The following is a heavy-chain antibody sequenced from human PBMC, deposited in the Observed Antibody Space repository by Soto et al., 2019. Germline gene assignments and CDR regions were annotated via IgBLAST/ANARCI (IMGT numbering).Heavy chain of an antibody. J-gene: IGHJ4*02. CDR3: ARDPAPIGWYDY. CDR2: IWYDGSST. V-gene: IGHV3-33*01. CDR1: GFTFSSYG. D-gene: IGHD6-19*01. Sequence: GGSLRLSCAASGFTFSSYGMHWVRQAPGKGLEWVAVIWYDGSSTMYADSVKGRFTIFRDNAKNTLYLQMNSLRAEDTAVYYCARDPAPIGWYDYWGQGILVTVSS.